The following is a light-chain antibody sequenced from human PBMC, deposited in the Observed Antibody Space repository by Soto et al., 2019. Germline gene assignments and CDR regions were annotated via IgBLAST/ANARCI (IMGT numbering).Light chain of an antibody. CDR1: SSDVGGYNY. Sequence: QSALTQPASVSGSPGQSNTISCTGTSSDVGGYNYVSWYQQHPGKAPKLMIYEVSNRPSGVSNRFSGSKSGNTASLTISGLQAEDEADYYCSSYTSSSTPNWVFGGGTKLTVL. J-gene: IGLJ3*02. V-gene: IGLV2-14*01. CDR3: SSYTSSSTPNWV. CDR2: EVS.